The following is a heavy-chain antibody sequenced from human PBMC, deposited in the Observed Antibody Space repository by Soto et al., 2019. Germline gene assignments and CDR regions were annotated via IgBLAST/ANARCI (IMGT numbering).Heavy chain of an antibody. CDR3: ARGLLLFFGELSRRGGYYYYMDG. Sequence: QVQLQQWGAGLLKPSETLSLTCAVYGGSFSGYYWRWIRQTPGQGLECIGEINDSGSTNYNPSRKSRVTRLADTPTPPFSLKLRSVTAADTAVYYCARGLLLFFGELSRRGGYYYYMDGWGKGTTVTVSS. CDR2: INDSGST. CDR1: GGSFSGYY. J-gene: IGHJ6*03. V-gene: IGHV4-34*01. D-gene: IGHD3-10*01.